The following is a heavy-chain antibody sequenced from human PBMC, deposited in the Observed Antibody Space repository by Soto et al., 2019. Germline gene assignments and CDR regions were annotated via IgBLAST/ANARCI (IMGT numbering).Heavy chain of an antibody. CDR3: ARGGQDFWSGPFDY. CDR1: GGSISNYY. V-gene: IGHV4-4*07. Sequence: PSETLSLTCTVSGGSISNYYCNWIRQPAGKGPEWIGRIDTSGSTNYNPSLKSRVTMSVDTSKQEFSLKLSSVTAADTALYYCARGGQDFWSGPFDYWGRGALVTVSS. D-gene: IGHD3-3*01. J-gene: IGHJ4*02. CDR2: IDTSGST.